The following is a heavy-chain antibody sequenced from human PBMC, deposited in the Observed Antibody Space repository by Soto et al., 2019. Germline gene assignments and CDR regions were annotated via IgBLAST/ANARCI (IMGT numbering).Heavy chain of an antibody. J-gene: IGHJ6*03. CDR1: GGSXSSYY. D-gene: IGHD6-19*01. CDR3: ARHWGYSSGWLTSNYYYYYMDV. CDR2: IYYSGST. V-gene: IGHV4-59*08. Sequence: PDTLSLTCTVSGGSXSSYYCSWIRQPPGKGLEWIGYIYYSGSTNYNPSLKSRVTISVDTSKNQFSLKLSSVTAADTAVYYCARHWGYSSGWLTSNYYYYYMDVWGKGTTVTVSS.